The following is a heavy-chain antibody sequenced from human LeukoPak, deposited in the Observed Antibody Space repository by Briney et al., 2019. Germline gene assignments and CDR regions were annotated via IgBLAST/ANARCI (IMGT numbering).Heavy chain of an antibody. V-gene: IGHV1-8*03. CDR1: GYTFTSYD. J-gene: IGHJ3*02. D-gene: IGHD3-3*01. Sequence: ASVKVSCKASGYTFTSYDINWVRQATGRGLEWMGWMNPNSGNTGYAQKFQGRVTITRNTSISTAYMELSSLRSEDTAVYYCARAPLPYDFWSGYYDHDAFDIWGQGTMVTVSS. CDR2: MNPNSGNT. CDR3: ARAPLPYDFWSGYYDHDAFDI.